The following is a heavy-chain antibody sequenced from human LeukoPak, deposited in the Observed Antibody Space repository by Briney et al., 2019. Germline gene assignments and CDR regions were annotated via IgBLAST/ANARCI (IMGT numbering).Heavy chain of an antibody. CDR1: GFSFTSYW. CDR3: AKSNGKGWFDP. J-gene: IGHJ5*02. V-gene: IGHV5-51*01. Sequence: GESLKISCKDSGFSFTSYWIGWVRQMPGKGLEWMGIIYPAYSDTRYSPSFQGQVTISADKSISTAYLQWSSLKASDTAMYYCAKSNGKGWFDPWGQGTLVTVSS. D-gene: IGHD4/OR15-4a*01. CDR2: IYPAYSDT.